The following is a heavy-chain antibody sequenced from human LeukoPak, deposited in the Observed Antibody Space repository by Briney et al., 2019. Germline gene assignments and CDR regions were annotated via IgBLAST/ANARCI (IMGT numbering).Heavy chain of an antibody. D-gene: IGHD6-13*01. CDR1: GFTFSSYE. Sequence: GSLRLSCAASGFTFSSYEMNWIRQPPGQGLEWLGHINDRGRTNYNPSLQGRVTISIDTSKNQFSLKVNSVTAADTAVYYCVRDSRYGSGWFEDGLDFWGQGTTVTVSS. CDR3: VRDSRYGSGWFEDGLDF. CDR2: INDRGRT. J-gene: IGHJ6*02. V-gene: IGHV4-59*01.